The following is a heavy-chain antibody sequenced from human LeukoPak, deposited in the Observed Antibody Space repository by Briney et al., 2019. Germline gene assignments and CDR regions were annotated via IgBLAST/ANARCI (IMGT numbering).Heavy chain of an antibody. CDR2: ISSSSSYI. J-gene: IGHJ5*02. CDR1: GFTFSSYS. Sequence: GGSLRLSCAASGFTFSSYSMNWVGQAPGKGLEGVSSISSSSSYIYYADSVKGRFTIFTGNAKKSLYLQMNSLRAEDTAVYYCARDIGHGDYGSDWFDPWGQGTLVTVSS. CDR3: ARDIGHGDYGSDWFDP. D-gene: IGHD4-17*01. V-gene: IGHV3-21*01.